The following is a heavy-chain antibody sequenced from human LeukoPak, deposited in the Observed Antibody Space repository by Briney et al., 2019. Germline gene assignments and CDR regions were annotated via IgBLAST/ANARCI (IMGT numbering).Heavy chain of an antibody. D-gene: IGHD2-2*01. CDR1: GFTFSRYS. CDR3: ARESDTSCCL. V-gene: IGHV3-21*01. J-gene: IGHJ4*02. CDR2: ITSASTYI. Sequence: SGRSLRLSCAASGFTFSRYSMNWVRQAPGKGLEWVSSITSASTYINYADSVKGRFTISRDNAENSLYLQMNSLRAEDTAVYYCARESDTSCCLWGQGTLVTVSS.